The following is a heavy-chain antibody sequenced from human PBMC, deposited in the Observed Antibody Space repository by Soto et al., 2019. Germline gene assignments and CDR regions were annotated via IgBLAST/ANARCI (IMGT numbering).Heavy chain of an antibody. CDR2: IYWHDEK. D-gene: IGHD6-13*01. CDR1: GFALSTRGVG. J-gene: IGHJ5*01. CDR3: AHRHPSAVGTDRYCFGS. Sequence: QITLKESGPTLVKPTQTLTLTCTCSGFALSTRGVGVGWIRQPPGKALEWLALIYWHDEKRYNPSLKSRLTITKDNSKNQVVLTMTNVDTVDTGTYYCAHRHPSAVGTDRYCFGSWGQGSLVTVSS. V-gene: IGHV2-5*01.